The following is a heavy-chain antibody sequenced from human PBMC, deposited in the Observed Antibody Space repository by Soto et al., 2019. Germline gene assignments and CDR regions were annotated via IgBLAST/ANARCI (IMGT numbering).Heavy chain of an antibody. V-gene: IGHV1-3*05. Sequence: QVQLVQSGAEEKKPGATVKVSCKASGYTFTSYAMDWVRQAHGQRLERMGWINAGNGNPKYSQKFQSSVTITRDTPASTAYMVLSSLRSEETAVYYCARGFPLWFGPWGQGTLVTVSP. CDR3: ARGFPLWFGP. J-gene: IGHJ5*02. CDR2: INAGNGNP. D-gene: IGHD3-3*01. CDR1: GYTFTSYA.